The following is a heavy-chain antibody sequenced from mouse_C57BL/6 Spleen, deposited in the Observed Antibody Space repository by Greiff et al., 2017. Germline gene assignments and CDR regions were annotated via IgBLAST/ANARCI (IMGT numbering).Heavy chain of an antibody. CDR2: IDPSDSYT. J-gene: IGHJ4*01. CDR1: GYTFTSYW. CDR3: ARWDYYDRGYAMDY. D-gene: IGHD2-4*01. Sequence: QVQLQQPGAELVKPGASVKLSCKASGYTFTSYWMQWVKQRPGQGLEWIGEIDPSDSYTTYNQKFKGKATLTVDTSSSTAYMQLSSLTSEDSAVYYCARWDYYDRGYAMDYWGQGTSVTVSS. V-gene: IGHV1-50*01.